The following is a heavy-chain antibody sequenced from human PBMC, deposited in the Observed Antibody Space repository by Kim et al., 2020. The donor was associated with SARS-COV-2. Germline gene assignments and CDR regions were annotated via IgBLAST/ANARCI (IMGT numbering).Heavy chain of an antibody. J-gene: IGHJ4*02. Sequence: GGSLRLSCAASGFTFRNYAMNWVRQAPGKGLEWVSGVNANGGTTNYADSVKGRFTISRDNSKNTLYLQMDSLRAEDTAVYFCAKQIETASFDYWGQGTVVTVSS. V-gene: IGHV3-23*01. CDR1: GFTFRNYA. CDR2: VNANGGTT. D-gene: IGHD5-18*01. CDR3: AKQIETASFDY.